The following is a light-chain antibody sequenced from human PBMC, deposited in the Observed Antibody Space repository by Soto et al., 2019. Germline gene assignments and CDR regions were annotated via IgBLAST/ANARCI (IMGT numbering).Light chain of an antibody. Sequence: QSALTQPASVSGSPGQSITISCTGTSSDVGGYNYVSRYQQHPGKAPKLIIYDVSNRPSGVSNRFSGSKSGNTASLTISGLQAEDEADYYCSSYTSSSTLYVFGTGTKLTVL. CDR2: DVS. CDR3: SSYTSSSTLYV. CDR1: SSDVGGYNY. J-gene: IGLJ1*01. V-gene: IGLV2-14*01.